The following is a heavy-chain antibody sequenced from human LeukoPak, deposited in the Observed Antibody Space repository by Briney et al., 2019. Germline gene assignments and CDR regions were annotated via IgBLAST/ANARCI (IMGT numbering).Heavy chain of an antibody. D-gene: IGHD2-2*02. CDR1: GGSISSGDYY. V-gene: IGHV4-30-4*08. CDR3: ARYCSSTSCYRAQDAFDI. Sequence: PSETLSLTCTVSGGSISSGDYYWSWIRQPPGKGLEWIGYIYYSGSTYYNPSLKSRVTISVDTSKNQFSLKLSSVTAADTAVYYCARYCSSTSCYRAQDAFDIWGQGTMVTVSS. J-gene: IGHJ3*02. CDR2: IYYSGST.